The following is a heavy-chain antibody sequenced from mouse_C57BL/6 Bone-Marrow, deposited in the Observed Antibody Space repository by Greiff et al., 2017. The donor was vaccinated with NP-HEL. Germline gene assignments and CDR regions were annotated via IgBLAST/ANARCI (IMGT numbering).Heavy chain of an antibody. Sequence: QVQLQQPGAELVRPGTSVKLSCKASGYTFTSYWMHWVKQRPGQGLEWIGVIDPSDSYTNYNQKFKGKGTLNVDTSSSTAYMQLSSLTSEDSAVYYCGRVSTMVKWFAYWGQGTLVTVSA. D-gene: IGHD2-2*01. CDR2: IDPSDSYT. CDR1: GYTFTSYW. CDR3: GRVSTMVKWFAY. J-gene: IGHJ3*01. V-gene: IGHV1-59*01.